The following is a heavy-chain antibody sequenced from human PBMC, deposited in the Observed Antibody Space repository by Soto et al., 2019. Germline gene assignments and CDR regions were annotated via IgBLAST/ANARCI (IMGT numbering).Heavy chain of an antibody. J-gene: IGHJ4*02. V-gene: IGHV4-30-2*01. Sequence: PSETLSLTCAVSGGSISSGGYSWSWIRQPPGKGLEWIGYIYNSGSTYYNPSLKSRVTISVDRSKNQFSLKLSSVTAADTAVYYCARGRGGGYYFDYWGQGTLVTVSS. CDR2: IYNSGST. D-gene: IGHD2-15*01. CDR3: ARGRGGGYYFDY. CDR1: GGSISSGGYS.